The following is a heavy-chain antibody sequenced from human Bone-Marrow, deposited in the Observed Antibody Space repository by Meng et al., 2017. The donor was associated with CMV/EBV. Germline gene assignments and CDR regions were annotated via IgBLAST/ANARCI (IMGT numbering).Heavy chain of an antibody. CDR3: ATITIFGVDPPSDGMDV. J-gene: IGHJ6*02. Sequence: GSLRLSCTVSGGSVTSGSHYWSWIRQPPGKGLEWIGYIYHTGSTKYNPSLKSRVTISVDTSKNQLFLKLRSVTAADTAVYYCATITIFGVDPPSDGMDVWGQGTTVTGSS. V-gene: IGHV4-61*01. CDR2: IYHTGST. CDR1: GGSVTSGSHY. D-gene: IGHD3-3*01.